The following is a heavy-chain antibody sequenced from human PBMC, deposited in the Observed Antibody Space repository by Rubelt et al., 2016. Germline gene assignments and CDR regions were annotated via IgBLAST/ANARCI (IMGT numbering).Heavy chain of an antibody. D-gene: IGHD3-22*01. CDR2: IYSGGST. V-gene: IGHV3-53*01. CDR3: ARALYYYDSSGYHFDY. Sequence: EVQLVESGGGLIQPGGSLRLSCAASGFTVSSNYMSWVRQAPGKGLEWVSVIYSGGSTYYADSVKGRFTISRDNSKNTLYLQMNSLRAEDTAVYYCARALYYYDSSGYHFDYWGQGTLVTVSS. CDR1: GFTVSSNY. J-gene: IGHJ4*02.